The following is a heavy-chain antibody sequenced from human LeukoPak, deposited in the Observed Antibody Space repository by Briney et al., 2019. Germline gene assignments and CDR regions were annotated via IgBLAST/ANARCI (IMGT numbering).Heavy chain of an antibody. CDR3: ASSSGSYFFDY. CDR2: AFYSGST. Sequence: SEPLSLTCTISGASISDYFWSWVRQPPGKRLEWIGYAFYSGSTTYNPSLNSRVTISMDTSRSQFSLRLRSVTAADTAVYYCASSSGSYFFDYWGPGTLVTVSS. CDR1: GASISDYF. D-gene: IGHD1-26*01. V-gene: IGHV4-59*01. J-gene: IGHJ4*02.